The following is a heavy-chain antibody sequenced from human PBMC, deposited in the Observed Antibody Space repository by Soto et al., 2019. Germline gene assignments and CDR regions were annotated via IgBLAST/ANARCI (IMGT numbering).Heavy chain of an antibody. CDR1: GFTFSSYG. CDR3: ARVPYNRCSGGSCYSSHYYYMDV. J-gene: IGHJ6*03. V-gene: IGHV3-33*01. D-gene: IGHD2-15*01. CDR2: IWDDGSNK. Sequence: GSLRLSCAASGFTFSSYGMHWVRQAPGTGLERVAVIWDDGSNKYYADYVKGRFTISRDNSKNSLYLQMNSLRAEDTAVYYCARVPYNRCSGGSCYSSHYYYMDVWGKGT.